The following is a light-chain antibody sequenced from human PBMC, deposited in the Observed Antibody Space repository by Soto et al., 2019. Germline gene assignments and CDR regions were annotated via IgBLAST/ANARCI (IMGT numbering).Light chain of an antibody. Sequence: HSALTQAGSGSGFPGQSSPISCTGTSSDVGGYSYISWYQHNPGRAPKLMIYDVSNRPSGVSDRFSGSKSGNTASLTISRLQAEDEADYYCSSYTTSSAYVFGSGTKVTVL. J-gene: IGLJ1*01. CDR1: SSDVGGYSY. CDR3: SSYTTSSAYV. CDR2: DVS. V-gene: IGLV2-14*03.